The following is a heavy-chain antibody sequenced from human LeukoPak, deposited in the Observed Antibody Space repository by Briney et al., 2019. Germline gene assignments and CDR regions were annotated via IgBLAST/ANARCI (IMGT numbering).Heavy chain of an antibody. CDR1: GGSISSNY. V-gene: IGHV3-53*04. D-gene: IGHD4-17*01. CDR2: IYSGGST. CDR3: ARGPTVTTTTYYYGMDV. Sequence: ETLSLTCTVSGGSISSNYMSWVRQAPGKGLEWVSVIYSGGSTYYADSVKGRFTISRHNSKNTLYLQMNSLRAEDTAVYYCARGPTVTTTTYYYGMDVWGQGTTVTVSS. J-gene: IGHJ6*02.